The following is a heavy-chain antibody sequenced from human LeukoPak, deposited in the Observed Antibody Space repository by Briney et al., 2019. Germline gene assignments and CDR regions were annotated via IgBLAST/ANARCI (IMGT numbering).Heavy chain of an antibody. CDR3: ARDFRGYSGYTYDH. CDR1: GFTFSSFA. V-gene: IGHV3-64D*09. J-gene: IGHJ4*02. Sequence: GGSLRLSCSASGFTFSSFAMHWVRQAPGKGLEYVAAISRNGGSTYYADSVKGRFTISRDNSKSTLYLQMSSLRAEDTAVYYCARDFRGYSGYTYDHWGQGTLVTVSS. D-gene: IGHD5-12*01. CDR2: ISRNGGST.